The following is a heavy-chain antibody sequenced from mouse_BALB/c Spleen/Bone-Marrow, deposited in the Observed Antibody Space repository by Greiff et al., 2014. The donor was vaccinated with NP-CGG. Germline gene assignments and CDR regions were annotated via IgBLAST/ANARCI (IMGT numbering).Heavy chain of an antibody. CDR1: GYSFTSYW. J-gene: IGHJ4*01. D-gene: IGHD2-2*01. Sequence: SGTVLARPGASVKMSCKASGYSFTSYWMHWVRQRPGQGLEWIGAIYPGNSDTSYNQKFKGKAKLTAVTSASTAYMELSSLTNEDSAVYYCTNGYDYYAMDYWGQGTSVTVSS. CDR3: TNGYDYYAMDY. V-gene: IGHV1-5*01. CDR2: IYPGNSDT.